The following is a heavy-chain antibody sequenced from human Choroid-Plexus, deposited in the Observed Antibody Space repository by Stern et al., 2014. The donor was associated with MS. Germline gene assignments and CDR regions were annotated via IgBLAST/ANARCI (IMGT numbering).Heavy chain of an antibody. CDR2: INPNTGGT. CDR1: GYIFTGYY. V-gene: IGHV1-2*02. D-gene: IGHD3-3*01. CDR3: ARDQRGITIFGVVTDYYYLGMDV. J-gene: IGHJ6*02. Sequence: QLVESGAEVKKPGASVKVSCKTSGYIFTGYYIHWVRQAPGQGLEWMAWINPNTGGTKYAQKFQGRVTMSRDTSISTAYVELSSLTSDDTAVYYCARDQRGITIFGVVTDYYYLGMDVWGQGTTVTVSS.